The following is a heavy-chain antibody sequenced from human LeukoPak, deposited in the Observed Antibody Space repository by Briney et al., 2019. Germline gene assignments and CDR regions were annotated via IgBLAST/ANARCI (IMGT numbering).Heavy chain of an antibody. V-gene: IGHV1-2*02. D-gene: IGHD4-23*01. J-gene: IGHJ4*02. CDR3: AREDYGGRASPLIDY. CDR1: GYTFTGYY. Sequence: GASVKVSCKASGYTFTGYYMHWVRQAPGQGLEWMGWINPNSGGTNYAQKFQGRVTMTRDTSISTAYMELSRLRSDDTAVYYCAREDYGGRASPLIDYWGQGTLVTVSS. CDR2: INPNSGGT.